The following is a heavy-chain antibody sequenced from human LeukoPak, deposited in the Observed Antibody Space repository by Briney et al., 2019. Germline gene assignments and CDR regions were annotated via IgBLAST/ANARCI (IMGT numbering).Heavy chain of an antibody. CDR2: INHSGST. D-gene: IGHD6-19*01. V-gene: IGHV4-34*01. Sequence: SETLSLTCAVYGGSLSGYYWSWIRQPPGKGLEWIGEINHSGSTNYNPSLKSRVTISVDTSKNQFSLKLSSVTAADTAVYYCARVYSSGYYGMDVWGKGTTVTVSS. CDR1: GGSLSGYY. CDR3: ARVYSSGYYGMDV. J-gene: IGHJ6*04.